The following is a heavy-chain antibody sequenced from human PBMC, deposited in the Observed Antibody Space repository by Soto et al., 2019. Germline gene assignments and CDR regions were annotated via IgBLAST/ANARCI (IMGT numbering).Heavy chain of an antibody. D-gene: IGHD1-26*01. CDR3: ARDGVGTTTYFGYFDY. J-gene: IGHJ4*02. Sequence: GGSLRLSCAASAVTFTGFGMHWVRQASGKGLEWVAVIRFDGSNTYYADSVKGRFTISRDNPKNMLYPQMNSLRAEDTAIYYCARDGVGTTTYFGYFDYWGLGTLVTVSS. CDR1: AVTFTGFG. CDR2: IRFDGSNT. V-gene: IGHV3-33*01.